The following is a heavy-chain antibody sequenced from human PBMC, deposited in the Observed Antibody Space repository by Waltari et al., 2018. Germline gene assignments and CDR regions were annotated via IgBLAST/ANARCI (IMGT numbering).Heavy chain of an antibody. CDR2: INPNSGCT. J-gene: IGHJ4*02. D-gene: IGHD3-22*01. CDR1: GYTFTGYY. CDR3: ARDDSSWWYYDSSGYYPPALDY. V-gene: IGHV1-2*02. Sequence: QVQLVQSGAEVKKPGASVKVSCKASGYTFTGYYMHWVRQAPGQGLEWMGWINPNSGCTNYAQKFQGRVTMTRDTSISTAYMELSRLRSDDTAVYYCARDDSSWWYYDSSGYYPPALDYWGQGTLVTVSS.